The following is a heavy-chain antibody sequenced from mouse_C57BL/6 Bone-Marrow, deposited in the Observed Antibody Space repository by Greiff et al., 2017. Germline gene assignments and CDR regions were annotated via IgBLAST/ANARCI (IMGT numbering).Heavy chain of an antibody. CDR3: ARRTILRYQWYFDV. J-gene: IGHJ1*03. CDR1: GYTFTSYG. CDR2: IYIGNGYT. V-gene: IGHV1-58*01. Sequence: VQLKQSGAELVRPGSSVKMSCKTSGYTFTSYGINWVKQRPGQGLEWIGYIYIGNGYTEYNEKFKGKATLTSDTSSSTAYMQLSSLTSEDSAIYLCARRTILRYQWYFDVWGTGTTVTVSS. D-gene: IGHD1-1*01.